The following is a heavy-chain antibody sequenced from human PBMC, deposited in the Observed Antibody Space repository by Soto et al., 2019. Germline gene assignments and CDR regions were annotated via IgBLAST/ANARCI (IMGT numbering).Heavy chain of an antibody. CDR2: IIPILGTS. D-gene: IGHD6-19*01. J-gene: IGHJ4*02. CDR3: ARDGAKRETAGADYFDF. CDR1: GGTFSSYA. V-gene: IGHV1-69*18. Sequence: QVQLVQSEAEVKKPGSAVKVSCKTSGGTFSSYAFSWVRQAPGQGLEWMGRIIPILGTSNYAQKFQGRVTITADESTSTAYMDLSSLRSEDTAVYYCARDGAKRETAGADYFDFWGQGTLVTVSS.